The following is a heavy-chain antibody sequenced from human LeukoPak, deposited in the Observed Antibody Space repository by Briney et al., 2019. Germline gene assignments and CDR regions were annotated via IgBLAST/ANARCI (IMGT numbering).Heavy chain of an antibody. Sequence: GGSLRLSCAASGFTVSVNYMSWVRQAPGKGLEWVSVIYSGGSTDYADSVKGRFTISRDNSKNTLYLQMSSLRAEDTALYYCAKGGGRGLAPAFFYHLGQGTLVTVSS. D-gene: IGHD3-16*01. CDR2: IYSGGST. CDR3: AKGGGRGLAPAFFYH. J-gene: IGHJ4*02. V-gene: IGHV3-53*01. CDR1: GFTVSVNY.